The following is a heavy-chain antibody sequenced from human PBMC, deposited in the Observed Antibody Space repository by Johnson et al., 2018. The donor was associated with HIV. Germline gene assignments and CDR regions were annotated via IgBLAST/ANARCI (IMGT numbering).Heavy chain of an antibody. CDR2: INWNGGST. V-gene: IGHV3-20*04. D-gene: IGHD1-26*01. CDR3: ARAVGAGGI. CDR1: GFTFHDYG. J-gene: IGHJ3*02. Sequence: VQLVESGGGVVQPGRSLRLSCAASGFTFHDYGMNWVRQTPGKGLEWVSGINWNGGSTYYADSVKGRFTISRDDSKNTLYLQMNSLRAEDTAVYYCARAVGAGGIWGQGTMDTVSS.